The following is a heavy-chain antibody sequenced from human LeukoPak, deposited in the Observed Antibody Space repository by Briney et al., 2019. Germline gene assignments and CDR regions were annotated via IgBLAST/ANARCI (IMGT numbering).Heavy chain of an antibody. CDR3: ARGRDYVWGSRRNWFDP. J-gene: IGHJ5*02. V-gene: IGHV4-34*01. CDR1: GGSFSGYY. CDR2: INHSGST. Sequence: NPSETLSLTCAVYGGSFSGYYWSWIRQPPGKGLEWIGEINHSGSTNYNPSLKSRVTISVDTPKNQFSLKLSSVTAADTAVYYCARGRDYVWGSRRNWFDPWGQGTLVTVSS. D-gene: IGHD3-16*01.